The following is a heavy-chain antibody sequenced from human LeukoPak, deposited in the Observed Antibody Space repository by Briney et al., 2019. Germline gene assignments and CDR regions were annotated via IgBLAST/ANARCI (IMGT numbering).Heavy chain of an antibody. J-gene: IGHJ6*03. Sequence: ESGPVLVKPTETLTLTCTVPGFSLSNARMGGSWIRQPPGKALEGLAHIFSNEERSYSTSLKSRLTISKDTSKSQVVLTMTNMDTVDTATSYCARTHHDPDYDFWSGYMGYYYYYTDVWGKGTTVTVSS. D-gene: IGHD3-3*01. CDR1: GFSLSNARMG. V-gene: IGHV2-26*01. CDR3: ARTHHDPDYDFWSGYMGYYYYYTDV. CDR2: IFSNEER.